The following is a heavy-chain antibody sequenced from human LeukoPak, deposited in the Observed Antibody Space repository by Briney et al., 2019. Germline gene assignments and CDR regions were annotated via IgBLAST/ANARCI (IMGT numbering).Heavy chain of an antibody. J-gene: IGHJ4*02. CDR2: IYYSGST. Sequence: SETLSLTCTVSGGSISSYYWSWIRQPPAKGLEWIGYIYYSGSTNYNPSLKSRVTISVDTSKNQFSLKLSSVTAADTAVYYCARVRDYYDSRPFDYWGQGTLVTVSS. CDR1: GGSISSYY. D-gene: IGHD3-22*01. CDR3: ARVRDYYDSRPFDY. V-gene: IGHV4-59*08.